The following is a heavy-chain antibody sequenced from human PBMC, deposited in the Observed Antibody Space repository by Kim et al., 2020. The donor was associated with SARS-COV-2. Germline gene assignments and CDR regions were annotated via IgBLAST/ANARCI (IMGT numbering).Heavy chain of an antibody. CDR3: ASITMVRGVIKFDY. Sequence: SETLSLTCTVSGGSISSYYWSWIRQPPGKGLEWIGYIYYSGSTNYNPSLKSRVTISVDTSKNQFSLKLSSVTAADTAVYYCASITMVRGVIKFDYWGQGT. J-gene: IGHJ4*02. V-gene: IGHV4-59*01. CDR2: IYYSGST. D-gene: IGHD3-10*01. CDR1: GGSISSYY.